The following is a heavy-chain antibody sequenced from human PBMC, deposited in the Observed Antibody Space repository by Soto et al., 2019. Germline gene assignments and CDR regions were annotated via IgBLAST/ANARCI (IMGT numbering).Heavy chain of an antibody. CDR1: GFTFSSYA. J-gene: IGHJ3*02. V-gene: IGHV3-23*01. D-gene: IGHD2-2*01. Sequence: PGGSLRLSCAAAGFTFSSYAMSWVRQAPGKGLEWVSAISGSGSSTYYADSVKGRFTISRDNSKNTLYLQMNSLRAEGTAVYYCAKELVVVPAAILSHDAFDIWGQGTMVTVAS. CDR3: AKELVVVPAAILSHDAFDI. CDR2: ISGSGSST.